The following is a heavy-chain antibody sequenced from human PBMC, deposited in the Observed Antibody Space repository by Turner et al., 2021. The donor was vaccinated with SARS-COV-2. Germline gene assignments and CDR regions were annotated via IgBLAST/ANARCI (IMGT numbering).Heavy chain of an antibody. CDR2: FDPEDGET. Sequence: VQLVQSGAEVKKPGASVKVSCKVSGYTLPELSMHWVRQAPGKGLEWMGGFDPEDGETIYEQKFQGRVTMTEDTSTDTAYMELSSLRSEDTAVYYCATGSAVAGTPQFYYYYYGMDVWGQGTTVTVSS. CDR3: ATGSAVAGTPQFYYYYYGMDV. V-gene: IGHV1-24*01. J-gene: IGHJ6*02. CDR1: GYTLPELS. D-gene: IGHD6-19*01.